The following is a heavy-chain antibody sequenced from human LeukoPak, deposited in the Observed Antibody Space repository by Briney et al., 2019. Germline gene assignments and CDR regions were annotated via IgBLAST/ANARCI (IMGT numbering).Heavy chain of an antibody. D-gene: IGHD4-17*01. CDR2: IYTSGST. CDR3: ARDLPGDYSGDWFDP. Sequence: PSETLSLTCAVYGGSFSGYYWSWIRQPAGKGLEWIGRIYTSGSTNYNPSLKSRVTMSVDTSKNQFSLKLSSVTAADTAVYYCARDLPGDYSGDWFDPWGQGTLVTVSS. V-gene: IGHV4-4*07. CDR1: GGSFSGYY. J-gene: IGHJ5*02.